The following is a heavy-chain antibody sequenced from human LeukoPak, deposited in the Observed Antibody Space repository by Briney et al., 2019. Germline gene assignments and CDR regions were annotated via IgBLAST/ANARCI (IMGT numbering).Heavy chain of an antibody. Sequence: SETLSLTCSVSGGSISSYYWSWIRQPAGKGLEWIGRIKNSGNTNYNPSLESRVTLSLYTSKNQFSLNLSSVTAADTAVYYCAREGSSSGWRPFDIWGQGTVVTVSS. CDR1: GGSISSYY. V-gene: IGHV4-4*07. CDR2: IKNSGNT. CDR3: AREGSSSGWRPFDI. J-gene: IGHJ3*02. D-gene: IGHD6-19*01.